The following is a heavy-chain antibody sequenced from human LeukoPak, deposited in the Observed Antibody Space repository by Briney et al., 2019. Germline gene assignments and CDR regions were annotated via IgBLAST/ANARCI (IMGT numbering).Heavy chain of an antibody. CDR1: GDSISTYY. V-gene: IGHV4-59*08. CDR2: IYYSGST. CDR3: ARQGDNDYGDYGSEFDAFDI. D-gene: IGHD4-17*01. J-gene: IGHJ3*02. Sequence: SETLSLTCTVSGDSISTYYWTWIRQPPGKGLEWIGYIYYSGSTNYNPSLKSRVTISVDTSKNHFSLKLSSVTAADTAVYYCARQGDNDYGDYGSEFDAFDIWGQGTMVTVSS.